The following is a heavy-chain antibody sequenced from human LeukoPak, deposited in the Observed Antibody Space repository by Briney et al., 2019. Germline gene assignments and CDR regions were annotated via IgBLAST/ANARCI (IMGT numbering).Heavy chain of an antibody. D-gene: IGHD3-9*01. V-gene: IGHV3-7*01. Sequence: GGSLRLSCAASGFTFSSYWMSWVRQAPGKGLEWVANIKQDGSEKYYVDSRTGRFTISRDSAKISLYLQMNSLRAEDTAVYYCARDSPNYDILTGYSLKPNDYWGQGTLVTVSS. CDR3: ARDSPNYDILTGYSLKPNDY. J-gene: IGHJ4*02. CDR1: GFTFSSYW. CDR2: IKQDGSEK.